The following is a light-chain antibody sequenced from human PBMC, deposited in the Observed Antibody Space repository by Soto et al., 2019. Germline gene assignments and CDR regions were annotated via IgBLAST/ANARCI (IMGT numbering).Light chain of an antibody. CDR2: GAS. V-gene: IGKV3-20*01. J-gene: IGKJ5*01. CDR1: QSVSSSY. Sequence: EIVLTQSPGTLSLSPGERATLSCRASQSVSSSYLAWYQQKPGQAPRLLIYGASGRATGIPDRFSGSGSGTDFTLTISRLESEDFAVYYCQQYSSSPPGTFGQGTRLEIK. CDR3: QQYSSSPPGT.